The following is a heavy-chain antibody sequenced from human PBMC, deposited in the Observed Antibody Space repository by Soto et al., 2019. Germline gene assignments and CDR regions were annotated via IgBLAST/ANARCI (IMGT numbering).Heavy chain of an antibody. Sequence: LXLSCVSSGFTLSHLAMTWFLQPPGKGLEWVSVISDSGDTTFHADSVKGRFTISRDNSKKTVYLQMNSLRAEDTGVYYCAKAATATTLYNFDLWGQGTLVTVSS. CDR2: ISDSGDTT. CDR3: AKAATATTLYNFDL. D-gene: IGHD4-4*01. CDR1: GFTLSHLA. J-gene: IGHJ4*01. V-gene: IGHV3-23*01.